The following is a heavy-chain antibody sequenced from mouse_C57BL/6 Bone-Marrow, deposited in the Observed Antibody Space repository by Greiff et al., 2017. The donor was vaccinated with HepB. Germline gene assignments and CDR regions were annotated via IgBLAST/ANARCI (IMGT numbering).Heavy chain of an antibody. CDR2: IYWDDDK. CDR3: AREDYAWFAY. V-gene: IGHV8-12*01. J-gene: IGHJ3*01. D-gene: IGHD2-4*01. CDR1: GFSLSTSGMG. Sequence: QVPLKVCGPGILQSSQTLSLTCSFSGFSLSTSGMGVSWIRQPSGKGLEWLAHIYWDDDKRYNPSLKSRLTISKDTSRNQVFLKITSVDTADTATYYCAREDYAWFAYWGQGTLVTVSA.